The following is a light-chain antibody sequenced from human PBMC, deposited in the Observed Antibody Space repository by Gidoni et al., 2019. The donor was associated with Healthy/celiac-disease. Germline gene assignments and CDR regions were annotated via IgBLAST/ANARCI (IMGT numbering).Light chain of an antibody. Sequence: EIVLTQSPATLSLSPGERATLSCRASQSVSSYLAWYQQKPGQAPRLLIYDASNRATGIPARFSASGSGTDFTLTISSLEPEDFAVYSCQQRSNWPETFGGGTKVEIK. CDR3: QQRSNWPET. V-gene: IGKV3-11*01. J-gene: IGKJ4*01. CDR1: QSVSSY. CDR2: DAS.